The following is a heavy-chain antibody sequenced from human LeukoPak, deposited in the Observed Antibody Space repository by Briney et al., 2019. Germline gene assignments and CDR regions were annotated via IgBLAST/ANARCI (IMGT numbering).Heavy chain of an antibody. CDR3: AREDSGSYYNYYYFYMDV. Sequence: ASVKVSCKASGYTFTSYYMHWVRQAPGQGLEWMGIINPSGGSTSYAQKFQGRVTVTRDMSTSTVYMELSSLRSEDTAVYYCAREDSGSYYNYYYFYMDVWGKGTTVTISS. CDR1: GYTFTSYY. J-gene: IGHJ6*03. V-gene: IGHV1-46*01. D-gene: IGHD3-10*01. CDR2: INPSGGST.